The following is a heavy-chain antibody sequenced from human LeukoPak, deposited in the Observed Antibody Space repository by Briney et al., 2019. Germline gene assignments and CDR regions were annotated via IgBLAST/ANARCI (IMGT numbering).Heavy chain of an antibody. CDR3: AREFYSSGWETYYFDY. Sequence: SETLSLTCTVSGGSISSGSYYWSWIRQPAGKGLEWIGRTYTSGSSNYNPSLKSRVTISVDTSKNQFSLKLSSVTAADTAVYYCAREFYSSGWETYYFDYWGQGTLVTVSS. CDR1: GGSISSGSYY. J-gene: IGHJ4*02. D-gene: IGHD6-19*01. CDR2: TYTSGSS. V-gene: IGHV4-61*02.